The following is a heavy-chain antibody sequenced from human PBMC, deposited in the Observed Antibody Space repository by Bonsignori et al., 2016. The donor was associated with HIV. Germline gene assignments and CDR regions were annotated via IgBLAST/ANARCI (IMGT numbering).Heavy chain of an antibody. CDR2: IYTSEST. D-gene: IGHD3-22*01. Sequence: SETLSLTCTVSGGSISNYYWSWIRQPAGKGLEWIGRIYTSESTSYNPSLKSRVTMSVDTSKNQFSLKLSSVTAADTAVYYCARIFWYYYDSSGYFDYWGQGTLVTVSS. V-gene: IGHV4-4*07. J-gene: IGHJ4*02. CDR1: GGSISNYY. CDR3: ARIFWYYYDSSGYFDY.